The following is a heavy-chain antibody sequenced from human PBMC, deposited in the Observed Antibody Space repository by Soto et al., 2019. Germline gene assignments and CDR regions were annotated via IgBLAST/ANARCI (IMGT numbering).Heavy chain of an antibody. V-gene: IGHV6-1*01. CDR3: ACDRQSVRGVEIAVGSFVS. D-gene: IGHD3-10*01. J-gene: IGHJ4*02. CDR1: GDSVSSNIAA. Sequence: QVRLQQSGPGLVKPSQTLSLTCAISGDSVSSNIAAWNWIRQSPSRGLEWLGRTYYKSQWYYDYAGSVRSRITINPDTSKNQVSLQLDSVSPEDTAVYYCACDRQSVRGVEIAVGSFVSWGQGTLVTVSS. CDR2: TYYKSQWYY.